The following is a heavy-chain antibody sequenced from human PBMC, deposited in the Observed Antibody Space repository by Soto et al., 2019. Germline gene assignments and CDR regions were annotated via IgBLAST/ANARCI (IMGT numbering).Heavy chain of an antibody. J-gene: IGHJ5*02. CDR1: GYTFTSYD. CDR3: ARGRGPYGPGGNLFDP. V-gene: IGHV1-8*01. CDR2: MNPNSGNT. Sequence: ASVKVSCKASGYTFTSYDINWVRQATGQGLEWMGWMNPNSGNTGYAQKFQGRVTMTRNTSISTAYMELSSLRSEDTAVYYCARGRGPYGPGGNLFDPWGQGTLVTVYS. D-gene: IGHD3-10*01.